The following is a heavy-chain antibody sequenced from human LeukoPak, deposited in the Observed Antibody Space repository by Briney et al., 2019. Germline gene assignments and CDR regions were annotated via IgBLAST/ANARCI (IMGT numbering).Heavy chain of an antibody. V-gene: IGHV1-2*02. CDR1: GYTFSDYY. D-gene: IGHD3-22*01. CDR3: ARGTYYDSSGYSGVRLFDY. CDR2: INLNSGRT. Sequence: GASVKVSSRASGYTFSDYYMHWVRQAPGQGLEWMGWINLNSGRTHYVQKFQGRVTMTSDTSLNTAYMELSRLRSDDTALYYCARGTYYDSSGYSGVRLFDYWGQGTLVTVSS. J-gene: IGHJ4*02.